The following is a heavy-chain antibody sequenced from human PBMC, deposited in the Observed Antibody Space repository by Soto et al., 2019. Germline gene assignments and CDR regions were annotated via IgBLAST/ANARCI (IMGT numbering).Heavy chain of an antibody. D-gene: IGHD1-26*01. CDR1: GGSISSYY. Sequence: SETLSLTCTVSGGSISSYYWSWIRQPPGKGLEWIGYIYYSGSNNYNPSLKSRDTISVDTSRNQFSLKLSSVTAADTAVYYCARDRVGATTYFYYYGMDVWGKGTTVRVS. CDR2: IYYSGSN. J-gene: IGHJ6*04. CDR3: ARDRVGATTYFYYYGMDV. V-gene: IGHV4-59*01.